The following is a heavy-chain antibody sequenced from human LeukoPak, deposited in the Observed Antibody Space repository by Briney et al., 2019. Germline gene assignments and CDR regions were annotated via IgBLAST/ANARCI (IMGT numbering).Heavy chain of an antibody. CDR1: GYTFTSYD. J-gene: IGHJ4*02. CDR3: ARRYCSSTSCHYFDY. V-gene: IGHV1-8*01. CDR2: MNPNSGNT. D-gene: IGHD2-2*01. Sequence: ASVKVSCKASGYTFTSYDINWVRHATGKVLEWMGWMNPNSGNTGYAQKFQGRVTMTRNTSMSTAYMELSSLRSEDTAVYYCARRYCSSTSCHYFDYWGQGTLVTVSS.